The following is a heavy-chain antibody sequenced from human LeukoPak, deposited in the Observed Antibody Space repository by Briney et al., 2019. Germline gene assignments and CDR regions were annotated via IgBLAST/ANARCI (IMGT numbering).Heavy chain of an antibody. Sequence: ASVKVSCKASGYTFTGYYMHWVRQAPGQGLEWMGIINPSGGSTSYAQKFQGRVTMTRDTSTSTVYMELSSLRSEDTAVYYCAREIVGATKEEEGFDYWGQGTLVTVSS. V-gene: IGHV1-46*01. CDR3: AREIVGATKEEEGFDY. CDR1: GYTFTGYY. J-gene: IGHJ4*02. CDR2: INPSGGST. D-gene: IGHD1-26*01.